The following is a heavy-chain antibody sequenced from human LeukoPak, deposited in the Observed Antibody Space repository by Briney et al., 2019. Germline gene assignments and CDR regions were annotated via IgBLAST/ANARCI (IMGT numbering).Heavy chain of an antibody. D-gene: IGHD6-6*01. CDR2: ISSSSSTI. V-gene: IGHV3-48*01. CDR3: ARDLVGIYYMDV. Sequence: PGGSLRLSCAASGFTFSSYSMNWVRQAPGKGLEWVSYISSSSSTIYYADSVKGRFTISRDNSKNTLYLQMNSLRAEDTAVYYCARDLVGIYYMDVWGKGTTVTVSS. CDR1: GFTFSSYS. J-gene: IGHJ6*03.